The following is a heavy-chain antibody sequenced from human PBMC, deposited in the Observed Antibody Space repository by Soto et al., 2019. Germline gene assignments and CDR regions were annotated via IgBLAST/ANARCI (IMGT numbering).Heavy chain of an antibody. CDR3: AKGGTVTSTPIDS. Sequence: GGSLRLSCAASRFAFSNYAMNWVRQAPGKGLEWVSVIAGAGSTTYYTDSVKGRFTISRDNSKNTLYLQLNSLRAEDTAVYYCAKGGTVTSTPIDSWGQGTLVTVSS. J-gene: IGHJ5*01. V-gene: IGHV3-23*01. CDR2: IAGAGSTT. D-gene: IGHD4-17*01. CDR1: RFAFSNYA.